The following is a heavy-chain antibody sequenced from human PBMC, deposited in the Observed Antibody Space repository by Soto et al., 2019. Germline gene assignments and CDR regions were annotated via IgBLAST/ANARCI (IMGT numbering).Heavy chain of an antibody. CDR1: GYTLTELS. CDR2: FDPEDGET. V-gene: IGHV1-24*01. D-gene: IGHD3-22*01. CDR3: ATLDVTMIVVVTTGWYFDL. J-gene: IGHJ2*01. Sequence: ASVKVSCKVSGYTLTELSMHWVRQAPGKGIEWMGGFDPEDGETIYAQKFQGRVTMTEDTSTDTAYMELSSLRSEDTAVYYCATLDVTMIVVVTTGWYFDLWGRGTLVTVSS.